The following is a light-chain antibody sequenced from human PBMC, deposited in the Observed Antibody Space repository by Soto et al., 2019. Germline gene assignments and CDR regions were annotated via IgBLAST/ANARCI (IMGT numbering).Light chain of an antibody. CDR2: GAS. J-gene: IGKJ1*01. CDR3: LQDYTYPWT. V-gene: IGKV3-20*01. CDR1: QSFSSSF. Sequence: EIVLTQSPGTLSLSPGERATLSCRASQSFSSSFLAWYQQKPGQAPRLLIYGASSRTTGIPDRFSGSGSGTDFTLTISSLQPEDFATYYCLQDYTYPWTFGQGTKVEIK.